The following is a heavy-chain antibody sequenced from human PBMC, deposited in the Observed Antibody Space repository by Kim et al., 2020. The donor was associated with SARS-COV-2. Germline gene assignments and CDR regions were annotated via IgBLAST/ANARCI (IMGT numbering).Heavy chain of an antibody. V-gene: IGHV5-10-1*01. D-gene: IGHD6-19*01. J-gene: IGHJ4*02. CDR3: ARHLAPGLDYFDY. Sequence: PSFQGHVTITADKSISPAYLQWSSLKASDTAMYYCARHLAPGLDYFDYWGQGTLVTVSS.